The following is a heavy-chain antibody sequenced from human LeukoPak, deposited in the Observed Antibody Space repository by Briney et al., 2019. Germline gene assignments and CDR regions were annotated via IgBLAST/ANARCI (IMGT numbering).Heavy chain of an antibody. CDR2: INHSGST. CDR3: APMVRGVIIK. V-gene: IGHV4-4*02. J-gene: IGHJ4*02. Sequence: SGTLSLTCAVSGGSISSSNWWSWVRQPPGKGLEWIGEINHSGSTNYNPSLKSRVTISVDTSKNQFSLKLSSVTAADTAVYYCAPMVRGVIIKWGQGTLVTVSS. CDR1: GGSISSSNW. D-gene: IGHD3-10*01.